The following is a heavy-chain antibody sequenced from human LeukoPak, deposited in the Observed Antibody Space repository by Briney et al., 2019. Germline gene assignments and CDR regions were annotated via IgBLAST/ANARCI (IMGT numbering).Heavy chain of an antibody. CDR2: INHSGST. CDR1: GGSFSGYY. D-gene: IGHD6-19*01. Sequence: PSQTLSLTCAVYGGSFSGYYWSWIRQPPGKGLEWIGEINHSGSTNYNPSLKSRVTISVDTSKNQFSLKLSSVTAADTAVYYCARLGIYSSGWYGYYFDYWGQGTLVTVSS. CDR3: ARLGIYSSGWYGYYFDY. J-gene: IGHJ4*02. V-gene: IGHV4-34*01.